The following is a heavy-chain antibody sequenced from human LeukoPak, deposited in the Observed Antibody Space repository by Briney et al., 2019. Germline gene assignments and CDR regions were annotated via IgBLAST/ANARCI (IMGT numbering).Heavy chain of an antibody. CDR1: GGSVSSGSYY. CDR3: ASETASQSSYYFDY. V-gene: IGHV4-61*01. CDR2: IYYSGST. D-gene: IGHD6-6*01. J-gene: IGHJ4*02. Sequence: SETLSLTCTVSGGSVSSGSYYWSWIRQPPGKGLEWIGYIYYSGSTNYNPSLKSRVTISVDTSKNQFSLKLSSVTAADTAVYYCASETASQSSYYFDYWGQGTLVTVSS.